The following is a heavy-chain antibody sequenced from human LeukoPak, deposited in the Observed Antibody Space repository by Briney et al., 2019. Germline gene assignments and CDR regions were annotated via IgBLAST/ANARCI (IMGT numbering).Heavy chain of an antibody. Sequence: GGSLRLSCAASGFTVSSNYMSWVRQAPGKGLEWVSVIYSGGSTYYADSVKGRFTISRDNSKNTLYLQVNSLRAEDTAVYYCARESRYYDILTGYSAWWFDPWGQGALVTVSS. CDR3: ARESRYYDILTGYSAWWFDP. CDR2: IYSGGST. CDR1: GFTVSSNY. D-gene: IGHD3-9*01. V-gene: IGHV3-66*01. J-gene: IGHJ5*02.